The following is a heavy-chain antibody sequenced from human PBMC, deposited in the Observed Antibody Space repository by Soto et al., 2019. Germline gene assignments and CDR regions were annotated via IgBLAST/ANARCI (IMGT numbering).Heavy chain of an antibody. CDR2: IGGSGTGGRT. CDR1: GLTFSTYA. V-gene: IGHV3-23*01. D-gene: IGHD5-12*01. J-gene: IGHJ6*02. Sequence: EVHLLESGGDLVPPGGSLRLSCTASGLTFSTYAMRWVRQAPGKGLEWVSAIGGSGTGGRTYYADSVEGRFTISRDNSKNTVYLQMNSLRADDTAVYYCANSPGGLDGYNSDYYGMDVWGQGTTVTVSS. CDR3: ANSPGGLDGYNSDYYGMDV.